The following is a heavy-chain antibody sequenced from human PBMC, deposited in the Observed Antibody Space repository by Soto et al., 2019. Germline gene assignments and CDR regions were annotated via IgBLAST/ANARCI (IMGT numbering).Heavy chain of an antibody. Sequence: QVQLVQSGAEVKKPGASVKVSCKASGYTFTSYAMHWVRQAPGQRLEWMGWINAGNGNTKYSQKFQGRVTITRDTSASTAYMELSSLRSEDTAVYYCARGGVGYYYYYMDVWGKGTTVTVSS. V-gene: IGHV1-3*01. CDR2: INAGNGNT. CDR1: GYTFTSYA. CDR3: ARGGVGYYYYYMDV. D-gene: IGHD3-10*01. J-gene: IGHJ6*03.